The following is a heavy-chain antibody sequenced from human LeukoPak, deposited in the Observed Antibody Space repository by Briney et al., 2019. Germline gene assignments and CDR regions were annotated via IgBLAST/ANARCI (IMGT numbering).Heavy chain of an antibody. CDR3: ARGDWNYGRVDY. V-gene: IGHV1-46*01. Sequence: ASVKVSCTASGYTFTSYYMHWVRQAPGQGLEWMGIINPSGGSTSYAQKFQGRVTMTRDMSTSTVYMELSSLRSEDTAVYYCARGDWNYGRVDYWGQGTLVTVSS. CDR1: GYTFTSYY. CDR2: INPSGGST. D-gene: IGHD1-7*01. J-gene: IGHJ4*02.